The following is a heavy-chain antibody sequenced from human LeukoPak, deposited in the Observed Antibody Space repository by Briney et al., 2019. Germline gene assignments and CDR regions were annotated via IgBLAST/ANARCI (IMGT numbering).Heavy chain of an antibody. CDR2: ITGSSTWT. V-gene: IGHV3-23*01. Sequence: GGSLRLSCEASGFTFRAYGMTWVRRAPGKGLEWVSGITGSSTWTYYADSVKGRFTISRDNSNNTLHLQMNSLRAEDTAIYYCARELVSLGTGYFDLWGRGTLVTVSS. CDR1: GFTFRAYG. CDR3: ARELVSLGTGYFDL. D-gene: IGHD7-27*01. J-gene: IGHJ2*01.